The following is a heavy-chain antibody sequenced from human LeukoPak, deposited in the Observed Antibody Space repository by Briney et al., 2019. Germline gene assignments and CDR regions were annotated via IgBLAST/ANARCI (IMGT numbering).Heavy chain of an antibody. D-gene: IGHD1-14*01. CDR3: ARDPDPQENLDF. CDR2: ISSSGHIT. CDR1: RFTFPNFQ. Sequence: GSLPLSSSGPRFTFPNFQMNWVRPVPGTGMEWIAYISSSGHITYYADSVKGRFAVSRDNTKNSVSLEMDSLRADDTGIYFCARDPDPQENLDFWGQGTHVIVSS. J-gene: IGHJ4*02. V-gene: IGHV3-48*03.